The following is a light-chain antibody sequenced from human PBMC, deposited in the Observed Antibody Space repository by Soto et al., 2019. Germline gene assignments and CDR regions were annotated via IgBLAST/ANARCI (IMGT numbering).Light chain of an antibody. J-gene: IGLJ1*01. CDR1: SSNIGGNT. V-gene: IGLV1-44*01. CDR3: AAWDDSLNAFV. CDR2: GND. Sequence: QSVLTQPPSASGTPGQRVTISCSGSSSNIGGNTVNWYQQLPGTAPKLLIYGNDQRPSGVPDRFSGSKSGTSASLAISGLHSADEAEYYCAAWDDSLNAFVFGTGTKVTVL.